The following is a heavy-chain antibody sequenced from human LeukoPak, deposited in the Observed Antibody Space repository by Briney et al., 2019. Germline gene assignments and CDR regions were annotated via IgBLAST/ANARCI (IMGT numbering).Heavy chain of an antibody. Sequence: PGGSLRLSCAASGFTFSSYGMHWVRQAPGKGLEWVALISYDGSNKYYANSVKGRFTISRDNSKNTLYLQMNSLRAEDTAVYYCARDPYGGNTQSILDYWGQGTLVTVSS. CDR1: GFTFSSYG. CDR2: ISYDGSNK. J-gene: IGHJ4*02. D-gene: IGHD4-23*01. V-gene: IGHV3-33*01. CDR3: ARDPYGGNTQSILDY.